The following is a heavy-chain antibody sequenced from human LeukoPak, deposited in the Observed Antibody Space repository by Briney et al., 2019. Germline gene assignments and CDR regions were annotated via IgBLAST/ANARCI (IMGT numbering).Heavy chain of an antibody. V-gene: IGHV3-9*01. J-gene: IGHJ4*02. CDR1: GFAFDDYA. CDR2: ISWNSGSI. D-gene: IGHD1-26*01. CDR3: AKAKGYRGNGDFDY. Sequence: GRSLRLSCAASGFAFDDYAMRWVRQAPGKGLEWVSGISWNSGSIGYADSVKGRFTISRDNAKNSLYLQMNSLRAEDTALYYCAKAKGYRGNGDFDYWGQGTLVTVSS.